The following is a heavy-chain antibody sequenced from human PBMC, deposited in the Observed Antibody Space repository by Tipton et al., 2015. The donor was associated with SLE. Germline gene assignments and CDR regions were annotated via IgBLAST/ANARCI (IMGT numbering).Heavy chain of an antibody. CDR3: ARDLTMVGGMDV. CDR1: GFRFTDYY. D-gene: IGHD3-10*01. CDR2: IYYSGST. Sequence: LRLSCAASGFRFTDYYMVWVRQAPGKGLEWIGSIYYSGSTNYNPSLKSRVTISVDTSKNQFSLKLSSVTAADTAVYYCARDLTMVGGMDVWGKGTTVTVSS. J-gene: IGHJ6*04. V-gene: IGHV4-59*01.